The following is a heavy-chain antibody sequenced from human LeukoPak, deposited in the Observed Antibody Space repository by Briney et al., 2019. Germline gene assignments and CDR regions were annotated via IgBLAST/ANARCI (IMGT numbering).Heavy chain of an antibody. J-gene: IGHJ3*01. CDR2: ISDGGDNT. D-gene: IGHD4-17*01. CDR3: AKTGVTTVYDGFHF. CDR1: GFTFSNSA. Sequence: PGGSLRLSCVASGFTFSNSAMSWVRQAPGKGLEWVSSISDGGDNTYYTDSVKGRFTLSGDNSKNTLYLQMNSLRVEDTAVYHCAKTGVTTVYDGFHFWGQGTMIIVSS. V-gene: IGHV3-23*01.